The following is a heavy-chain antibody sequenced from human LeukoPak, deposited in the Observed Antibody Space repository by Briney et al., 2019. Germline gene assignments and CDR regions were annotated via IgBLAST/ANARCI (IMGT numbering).Heavy chain of an antibody. CDR1: GSSFTSYW. Sequence: GESLKISSKGFGSSFTSYWIGWGRQMPGKGLEWVGIIYPGDSDTRYSPSFQGQVTISADKSISTAYLQWSSLKASDTAMYYCARHGRLGYCSGGSCFEWFDPWGQGTLVTVSS. CDR3: ARHGRLGYCSGGSCFEWFDP. D-gene: IGHD2-15*01. J-gene: IGHJ5*02. CDR2: IYPGDSDT. V-gene: IGHV5-51*01.